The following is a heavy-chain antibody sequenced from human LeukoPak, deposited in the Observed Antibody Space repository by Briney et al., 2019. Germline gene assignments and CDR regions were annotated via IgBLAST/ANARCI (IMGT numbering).Heavy chain of an antibody. CDR2: INHSGST. D-gene: IGHD6-19*01. CDR3: AKKGGWPFDY. V-gene: IGHV4-34*01. CDR1: GGSFSGYY. J-gene: IGHJ4*02. Sequence: SETLSLTCAVYGGSFSGYYWSWIRQPPGKGLEWIGEINHSGSTNYNPSLKSRVTISVDTSKNQFSLKLSSVTAADTAVYYCAKKGGWPFDYWGQGTLVTVSS.